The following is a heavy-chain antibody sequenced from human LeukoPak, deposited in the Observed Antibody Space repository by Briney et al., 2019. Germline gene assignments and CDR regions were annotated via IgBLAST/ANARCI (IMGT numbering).Heavy chain of an antibody. D-gene: IGHD3-10*01. CDR3: ARVSGGSRVFRGAISSYYYYMDV. CDR1: GFTFDDYG. J-gene: IGHJ6*03. Sequence: GGSLRLSCAASGFTFDDYGMSWVRQAPGKGLEWVSGINWNGGSTGYADSVKGRFTISRDNAKNSLYLQMNSLRAEDTALYYCARVSGGSRVFRGAISSYYYYMDVWGKGTTVTVSS. V-gene: IGHV3-20*04. CDR2: INWNGGST.